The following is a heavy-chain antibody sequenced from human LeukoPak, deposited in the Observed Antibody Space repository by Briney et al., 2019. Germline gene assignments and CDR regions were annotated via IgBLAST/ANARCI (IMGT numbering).Heavy chain of an antibody. V-gene: IGHV3-21*01. CDR1: GFTFRGYT. CDR3: ARDRGEGYSGYYGFDY. Sequence: PGGSLRLSCAASGFTFRGYTMNWVRQAPGKGLEWVSSFSGRSNYIYYADSVRGRFTISRDNAKNPLYLQMNSLRAEDTAMYYCARDRGEGYSGYYGFDYWGQRTLVRVFS. J-gene: IGHJ4*02. CDR2: FSGRSNYI. D-gene: IGHD5-12*01.